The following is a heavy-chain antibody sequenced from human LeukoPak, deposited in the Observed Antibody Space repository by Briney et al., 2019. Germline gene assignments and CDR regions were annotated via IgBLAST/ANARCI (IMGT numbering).Heavy chain of an antibody. CDR3: ARAVNIVVVPAANPSDY. Sequence: ASVKVSCKASGYTFTSYGISWVRQAPGQGLEWMGWISAYNGNTNYAQKLQGRVTMTTDTSTSTAYMELRSLRSDDTAVYYCARAVNIVVVPAANPSDYWGQGTLVTVSS. V-gene: IGHV1-18*01. J-gene: IGHJ4*02. CDR1: GYTFTSYG. D-gene: IGHD2-2*01. CDR2: ISAYNGNT.